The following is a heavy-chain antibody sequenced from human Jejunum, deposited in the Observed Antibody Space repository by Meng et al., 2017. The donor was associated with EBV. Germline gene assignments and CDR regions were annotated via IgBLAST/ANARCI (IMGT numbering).Heavy chain of an antibody. CDR3: VRGPPPDT. J-gene: IGHJ5*02. V-gene: IGHV3-74*01. Sequence: EVQLVESGGCLVQPGTSLRLSCAASGFTLSSYWMHWVRQAPGKGLVWVSRINSDGSKTNYADSVKGRFTISRDIAKNTLYLQLNSLRADDTAVYYCVRGPPPDTWGQGTLVTVSS. CDR1: GFTLSSYW. CDR2: INSDGSKT.